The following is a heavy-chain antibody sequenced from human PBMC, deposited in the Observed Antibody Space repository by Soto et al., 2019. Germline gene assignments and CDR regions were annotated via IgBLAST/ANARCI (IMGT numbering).Heavy chain of an antibody. Sequence: ASVKVSCKASVYTFTGYYMHWVRQAPGQGLEWMGWINPNSGGTNYAQKFQGRVTMTRDTSISTAYMELSRLRSDDTAVYYCASLAYCGGDCYSLLGYWGQGTLVTVSS. CDR3: ASLAYCGGDCYSLLGY. CDR2: INPNSGGT. CDR1: VYTFTGYY. V-gene: IGHV1-2*02. D-gene: IGHD2-21*02. J-gene: IGHJ4*02.